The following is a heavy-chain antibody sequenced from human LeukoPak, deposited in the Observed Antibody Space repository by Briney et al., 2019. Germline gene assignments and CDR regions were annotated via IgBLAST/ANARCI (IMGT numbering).Heavy chain of an antibody. V-gene: IGHV4-59*01. CDR2: IYYRGST. J-gene: IGHJ4*02. CDR1: GGSISSYY. Sequence: SETLSLTCTVSGGSISSYYWSWIRQPPGKGLEWIGYIYYRGSTNYNPSLKSRVTISVDTSKNQFSLKLSSVTAADTAVYYCARLYSSGWSNSFGYWGQGTLVTVSS. CDR3: ARLYSSGWSNSFGY. D-gene: IGHD6-19*01.